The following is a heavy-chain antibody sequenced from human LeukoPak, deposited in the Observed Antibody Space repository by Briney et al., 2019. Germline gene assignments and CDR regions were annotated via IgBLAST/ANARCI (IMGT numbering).Heavy chain of an antibody. CDR3: ASTPRLDIVVVPAAR. D-gene: IGHD2-2*03. Sequence: GGSLGLSCADSGFTFSSYSMNWVRQAPGKGLEWVSSISSSSSYIYYADSVKGRFTISRDNAKNSLYLQMNSLRAEDTAVYYCASTPRLDIVVVPAARWGQGTLVTVSS. CDR1: GFTFSSYS. V-gene: IGHV3-21*01. CDR2: ISSSSSYI. J-gene: IGHJ4*02.